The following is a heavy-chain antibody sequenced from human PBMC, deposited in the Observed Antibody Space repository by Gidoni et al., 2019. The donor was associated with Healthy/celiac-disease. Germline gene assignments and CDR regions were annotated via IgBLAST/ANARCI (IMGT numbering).Heavy chain of an antibody. J-gene: IGHJ4*02. CDR3: ARGGEYYDSSGYPGYY. CDR2: ISSSGSTI. CDR1: ELTFRDYY. Sequence: QVQLVESGGGLVNPGGSLRLSCAASELTFRDYYMSWIRQAPGKGLGWVSYISSSGSTIYYADSVKGRFTISRDNAKNSLYLKMNSLRAEDTAVYYCARGGEYYDSSGYPGYYWGQGTLVTVSS. D-gene: IGHD3-22*01. V-gene: IGHV3-11*01.